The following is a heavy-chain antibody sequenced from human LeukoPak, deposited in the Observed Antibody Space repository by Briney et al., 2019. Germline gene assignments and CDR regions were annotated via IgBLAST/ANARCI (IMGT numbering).Heavy chain of an antibody. CDR1: GFTLSSYW. CDR3: ARDRTWYDY. J-gene: IGHJ4*02. V-gene: IGHV3-7*01. D-gene: IGHD6-13*01. Sequence: GGSLRLSCAASGFTLSSYWMSWVRQAPGKGLEWVANIKQDGSEKYYVDSVKGRFAISRDNAENSLYLQMNDLRAEDTAVYYCARDRTWYDYWGQGTLVTVSS. CDR2: IKQDGSEK.